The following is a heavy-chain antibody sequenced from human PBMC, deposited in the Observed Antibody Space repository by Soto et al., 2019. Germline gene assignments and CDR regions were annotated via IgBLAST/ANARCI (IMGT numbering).Heavy chain of an antibody. V-gene: IGHV4-34*01. Sequence: QVQLQQWGAGLLKPSETLSLTCAVYGGSFSGYYWSWIRQPPGKGLEWIGEINHSGSTNYNPSLKRRVTISVDTSKNQFSLKLSSVTAADTAVYYCARGRYYDFWSGYSEKYYYYYYMDVWGKGTTVTVSS. CDR1: GGSFSGYY. D-gene: IGHD3-3*01. CDR3: ARGRYYDFWSGYSEKYYYYYYMDV. J-gene: IGHJ6*03. CDR2: INHSGST.